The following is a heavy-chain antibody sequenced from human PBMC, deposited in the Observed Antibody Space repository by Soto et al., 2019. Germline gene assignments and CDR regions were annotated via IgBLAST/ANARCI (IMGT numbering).Heavy chain of an antibody. CDR1: GFIFSGYA. V-gene: IGHV3-23*01. CDR3: AKRAYYGARVKFCAS. CDR2: IKCNGGVI. D-gene: IGHD3-10*01. J-gene: IGHJ4*02. Sequence: PVGSLRLSCSASGFIFSGYAMNWVRQAPGKGLEWVSGIKCNGGVIESADSVKRRFFISRDNSKATLYLQMTSLRPEDTAMYYCAKRAYYGARVKFCASGGQGTPSPSPQ.